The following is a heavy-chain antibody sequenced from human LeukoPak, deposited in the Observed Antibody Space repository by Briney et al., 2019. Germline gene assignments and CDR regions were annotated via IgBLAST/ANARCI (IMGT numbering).Heavy chain of an antibody. Sequence: SKTLSLTCTVSGGSVSSSSYYWGWIRQPPGLGLEWIGTIYYSGNTYYKSSLKSRVTISVDTSKNQFSLQLTSVTAADTAVYYCASGYYYDSSGYYYPLGYWGQGTLVTVSS. CDR3: ASGYYYDSSGYYYPLGY. CDR1: GGSVSSSSYY. V-gene: IGHV4-39*07. J-gene: IGHJ4*02. D-gene: IGHD3-22*01. CDR2: IYYSGNT.